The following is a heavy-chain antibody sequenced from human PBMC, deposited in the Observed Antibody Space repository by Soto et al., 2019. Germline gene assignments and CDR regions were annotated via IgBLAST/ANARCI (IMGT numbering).Heavy chain of an antibody. CDR3: ARAAGYCSSTSCYDYYYYGMDV. V-gene: IGHV3-30-3*01. CDR2: ISYDGSNK. J-gene: IGHJ6*02. CDR1: GFTFSSYA. Sequence: GGSLRLSCAASGFTFSSYAMHWVRQAPGKGLEWVAVISYDGSNKYYADSVKGRFTISRDNSKNTLYLQMNSLRAEDTAVYYCARAAGYCSSTSCYDYYYYGMDVWGQGTTVTVSS. D-gene: IGHD2-2*01.